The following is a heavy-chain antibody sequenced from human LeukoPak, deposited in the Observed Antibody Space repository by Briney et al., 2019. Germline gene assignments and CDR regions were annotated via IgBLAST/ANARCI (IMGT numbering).Heavy chain of an antibody. CDR2: INHSGST. CDR3: AGGRGHQSKFDI. Sequence: SETLSLTCAVYGGSFSGYYWSWIRQPPGEGLEWIGEINHSGSTNYNPSLKSRVTISVDTSKNQFSLKLSSVTAADTAVYYCAGGRGHQSKFDIWGQGTMVTVSS. CDR1: GGSFSGYY. J-gene: IGHJ3*02. V-gene: IGHV4-34*01.